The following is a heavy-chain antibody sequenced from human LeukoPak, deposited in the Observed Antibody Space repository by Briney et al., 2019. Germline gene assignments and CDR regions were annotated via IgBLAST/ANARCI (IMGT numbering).Heavy chain of an antibody. V-gene: IGHV3-23*01. CDR3: AKDLRGSNKPNWFDP. Sequence: PGGSLRLSCAASGFTFPRYGMSWVRQAPGKGLEWVSAISGSGDSTYYADSMKGRFTISRDSSKNTLYLQMNSLRAEDSAMYYCAKDLRGSNKPNWFDPWGQGTLVTVSS. J-gene: IGHJ5*02. CDR2: ISGSGDST. CDR1: GFTFPRYG. D-gene: IGHD2-15*01.